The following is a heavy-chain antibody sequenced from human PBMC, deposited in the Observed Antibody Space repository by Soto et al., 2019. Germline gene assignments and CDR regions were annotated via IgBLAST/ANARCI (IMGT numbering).Heavy chain of an antibody. V-gene: IGHV1-69*01. CDR3: ARETTTVTRDYFYYGMDV. Sequence: QVRLVQSGAEVKKPGSSVKVSCKASGGTFTSFAISWVRQAPGKGLEWMGEIIPLFGTTNYAQKFQGRVTITADESTTTAYMELSSLKSEDLAMYYCARETTTVTRDYFYYGMDVWGQGTTVTVSS. D-gene: IGHD4-17*01. CDR1: GGTFTSFA. CDR2: IIPLFGTT. J-gene: IGHJ6*02.